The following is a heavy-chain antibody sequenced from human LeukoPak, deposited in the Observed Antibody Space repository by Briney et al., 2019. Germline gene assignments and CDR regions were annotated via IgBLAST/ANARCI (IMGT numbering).Heavy chain of an antibody. CDR2: IYYSGNS. Sequence: PSETLSLTCTVSGGSISSYYWSWIRQPPGKGLEWIWYIYYSGNSNYNPPLKSRVTISADTSKNEFSLKLSSVTAADTAIYYCATRSTGVAATFDSWGQGALVTVSS. D-gene: IGHD2-15*01. CDR1: GGSISSYY. J-gene: IGHJ4*02. V-gene: IGHV4-59*01. CDR3: ATRSTGVAATFDS.